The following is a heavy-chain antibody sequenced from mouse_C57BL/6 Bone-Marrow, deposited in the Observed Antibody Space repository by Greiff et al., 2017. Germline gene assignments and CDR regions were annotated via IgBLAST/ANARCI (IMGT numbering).Heavy chain of an antibody. J-gene: IGHJ2*01. CDR2: INPNNGGT. CDR3: ARSGVYDGYYGFDY. V-gene: IGHV1-26*01. Sequence: EVQLQQSGPELVKPGASVKISCKASGYTFTDYYMNWVKQSHGKSLEWIGDINPNNGGTSYNQKFKGKATLTVDKSSSTAYMELRSLTSEDSAVYYCARSGVYDGYYGFDYWGQGTTRTVSS. D-gene: IGHD2-3*01. CDR1: GYTFTDYY.